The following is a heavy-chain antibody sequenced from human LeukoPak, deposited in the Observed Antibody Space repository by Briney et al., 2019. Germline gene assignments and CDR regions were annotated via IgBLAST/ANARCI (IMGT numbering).Heavy chain of an antibody. CDR2: INHSGST. J-gene: IGHJ6*03. V-gene: IGHV4-34*01. CDR1: GGPFSGYY. CDR3: ARGRSSSTFRYYYYMDV. Sequence: PSETLSLTCAVYGGPFSGYYWSWIRQPPGKGLEWIGEINHSGSTNYNPSLKSRVTISVDTSKNQFSLKLSSVTAADTAVYYCARGRSSSTFRYYYYMDVWGKGTTVTVSS. D-gene: IGHD2/OR15-2a*01.